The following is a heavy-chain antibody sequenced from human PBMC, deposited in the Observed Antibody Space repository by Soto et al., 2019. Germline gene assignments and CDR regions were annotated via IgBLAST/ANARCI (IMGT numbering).Heavy chain of an antibody. J-gene: IGHJ6*03. CDR3: VRDQHLGNPGYYYFHYYMDV. CDR2: VYSGGTT. D-gene: IGHD3-3*02. CDR1: GFTVSSNY. V-gene: IGHV3-66*01. Sequence: EVQLVESGGGLVLPGGSLRLSCAASGFTVSSNYMSWVRQAPGKGLEWVSAVYSGGTTYYADSVKYRFTISRDNSENTLYLQMNSLRAEDTAVYYCVRDQHLGNPGYYYFHYYMDVWGKGTTVTVSS.